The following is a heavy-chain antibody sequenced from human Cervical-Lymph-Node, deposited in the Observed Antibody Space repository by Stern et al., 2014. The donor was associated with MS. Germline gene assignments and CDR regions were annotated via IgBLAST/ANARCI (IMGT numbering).Heavy chain of an antibody. J-gene: IGHJ5*02. D-gene: IGHD6-13*01. CDR1: VGTFSKFP. Sequence: VQLVESGAEVTKPGSSVKVSCKASVGTFSKFPSSWVRQAPGHGLEWLGRIFPVFGPPTYAQEFRGRVTITADVSTSTVYMELSSLRSDDTAVYYCALSSETSDRWYSLGYDLWGQGTLVTVSS. CDR2: IFPVFGPP. V-gene: IGHV1-69*18. CDR3: ALSSETSDRWYSLGYDL.